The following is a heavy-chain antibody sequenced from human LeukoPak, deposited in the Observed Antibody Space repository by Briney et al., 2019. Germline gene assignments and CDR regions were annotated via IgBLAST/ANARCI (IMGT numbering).Heavy chain of an antibody. D-gene: IGHD3-9*01. CDR3: ARRHDILTGYHIGGIWYYYMDV. CDR2: INPSGGST. CDR1: GYTFTSYY. Sequence: ASVKVSCKASGYTFTSYYMHWVRQAPGQGLEWMGIINPSGGSTSYAQKFQGRVTMTRDTSTSTAYMELRSLRSDDTAVYYCARRHDILTGYHIGGIWYYYMDVWGKGTTVTVSS. J-gene: IGHJ6*03. V-gene: IGHV1-46*01.